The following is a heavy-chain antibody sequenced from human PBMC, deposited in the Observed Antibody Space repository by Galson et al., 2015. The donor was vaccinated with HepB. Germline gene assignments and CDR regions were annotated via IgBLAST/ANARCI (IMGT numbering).Heavy chain of an antibody. Sequence: CAISGDSVSSNSAACNWIRQSPSRGLEWLGRTYYRSKWYNDYAASVESRITINPDTSKNQFSLRLNSVTPEDTAVYYCATIYSTAWDASDAFDIWGQGTLVTVSS. J-gene: IGHJ3*02. D-gene: IGHD6-13*01. CDR1: GDSVSSNSAA. CDR2: TYYRSKWYN. V-gene: IGHV6-1*01. CDR3: ATIYSTAWDASDAFDI.